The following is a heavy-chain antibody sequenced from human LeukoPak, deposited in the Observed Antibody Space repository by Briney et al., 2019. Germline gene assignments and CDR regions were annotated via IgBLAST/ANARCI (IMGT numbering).Heavy chain of an antibody. CDR3: ARAYCGGDCYSYFHH. J-gene: IGHJ1*01. D-gene: IGHD2-21*02. V-gene: IGHV3-48*02. Sequence: PGGSLRLSCAASGFTFSTYNMNWVRQAPGTGLQWVSYISSSESTIYYADSVKGRFTISRDNAKNSLYLQMNSLRDEDTGVYYCARAYCGGDCYSYFHHWGQGTLVTVSS. CDR2: ISSSESTI. CDR1: GFTFSTYN.